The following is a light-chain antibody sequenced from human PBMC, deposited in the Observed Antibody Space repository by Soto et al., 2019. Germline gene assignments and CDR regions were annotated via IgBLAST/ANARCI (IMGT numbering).Light chain of an antibody. Sequence: IVMTQSPATLSVSPGERATLSCRAGQSIDNMLAWYQQRPAQAPRLLIYAASTRATGIPARFSGSGSGTEFTLTISGLQSEDFGVYYCQQYKFWRTFGQGTNVEIK. CDR1: QSIDNM. CDR3: QQYKFWRT. V-gene: IGKV3-15*01. CDR2: AAS. J-gene: IGKJ1*01.